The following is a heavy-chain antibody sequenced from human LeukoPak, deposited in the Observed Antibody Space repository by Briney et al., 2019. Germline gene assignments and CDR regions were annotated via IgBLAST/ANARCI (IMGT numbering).Heavy chain of an antibody. CDR2: IYYSGST. J-gene: IGHJ6*02. V-gene: IGHV4-39*07. Sequence: TSETLSLTCTVSGGSISSSSYYWGWIRQPPGKGLEWIGSIYYSGSTYYNPSLKSRVTISVDTSKNQFSLKLSSVTAADTAVYYCARDLYRIAAAVDYYYYGMDVWGQGTTVTVSS. CDR1: GGSISSSSYY. D-gene: IGHD6-13*01. CDR3: ARDLYRIAAAVDYYYYGMDV.